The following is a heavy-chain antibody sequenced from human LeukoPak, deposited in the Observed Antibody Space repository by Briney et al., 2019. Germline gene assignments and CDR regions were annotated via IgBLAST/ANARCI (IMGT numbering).Heavy chain of an antibody. CDR1: GFTSSSYA. D-gene: IGHD6-6*01. CDR3: AKAVDREYSSSSDY. CDR2: ISGSGGST. J-gene: IGHJ4*02. V-gene: IGHV3-23*01. Sequence: PGGSLRLSCAASGFTSSSYAMSWVRQAPGKGLEWVSAISGSGGSTYYADSVKGRFTISRDNSKNTLYLQMNSLRAEDTAVYYCAKAVDREYSSSSDYWGQGTLVTVSS.